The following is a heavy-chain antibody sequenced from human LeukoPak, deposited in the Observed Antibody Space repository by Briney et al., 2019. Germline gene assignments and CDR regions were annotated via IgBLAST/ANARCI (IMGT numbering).Heavy chain of an antibody. CDR3: AAGFSNRGYIY. Sequence: HGTSVKVSCKASGLTFRTSAMQWVRQTRGQGLEWIGWTVLGSGDTNYAQSLKERVTITRDMSTSTVYMELSSLRSEDTAMYYCAAGFSNRGYIYWGQGTLVTASS. V-gene: IGHV1-58*02. CDR1: GLTFRTSA. D-gene: IGHD6-13*01. J-gene: IGHJ4*02. CDR2: TVLGSGDT.